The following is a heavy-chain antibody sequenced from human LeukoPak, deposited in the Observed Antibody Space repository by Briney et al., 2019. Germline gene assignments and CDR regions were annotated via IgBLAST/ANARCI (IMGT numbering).Heavy chain of an antibody. D-gene: IGHD6-6*01. Sequence: GGSLRLSCAASGFTFDAYAMHWVRQAPGKGLEWVSGISWNGGGMGYAVSVKGRFAISRDNAKNSLYLQMNSLRDEDTALYYCAKDITGGRSSPYFDSWGQGTLVTVSS. CDR3: AKDITGGRSSPYFDS. J-gene: IGHJ4*02. V-gene: IGHV3-9*01. CDR2: ISWNGGGM. CDR1: GFTFDAYA.